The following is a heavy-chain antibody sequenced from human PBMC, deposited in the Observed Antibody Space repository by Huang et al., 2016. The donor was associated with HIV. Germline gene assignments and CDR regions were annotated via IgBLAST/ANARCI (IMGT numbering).Heavy chain of an antibody. D-gene: IGHD3-22*01. CDR3: ARARGYYDSSVSYYFDY. V-gene: IGHV1-69*13. CDR2: IIPSFGTA. J-gene: IGHJ4*02. Sequence: QVQLVQSGAEVKKPGSSVKVSCKASGGTFSSYAISWVRQAPGQGLEWMGGIIPSFGTANYEKKYQGRGTITEDESTSTAYMELSSLRSEDTAVYYCARARGYYDSSVSYYFDYWGQGTLVTVSS. CDR1: GGTFSSYA.